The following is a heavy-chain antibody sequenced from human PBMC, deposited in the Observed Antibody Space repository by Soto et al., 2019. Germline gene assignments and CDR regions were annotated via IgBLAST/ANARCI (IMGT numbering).Heavy chain of an antibody. CDR2: IKSKTDGGTT. V-gene: IGHV3-15*07. D-gene: IGHD2-2*02. CDR3: TTGDCSSTSCHISYYYYYGMDV. Sequence: EVQLVESGGGLVKPGGSLRLSCAASGFTFSNAWMNWVRQAPGKGLEWVGRIKSKTDGGTTDYAAPVKGRFTISRDDSNNTLYLQMNSLKTEDTAVYYCTTGDCSSTSCHISYYYYYGMDVWGQGTTVTVSS. CDR1: GFTFSNAW. J-gene: IGHJ6*02.